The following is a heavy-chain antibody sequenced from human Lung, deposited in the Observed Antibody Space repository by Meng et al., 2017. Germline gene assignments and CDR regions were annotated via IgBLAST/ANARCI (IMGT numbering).Heavy chain of an antibody. CDR1: GGSVSGYS. CDR2: INHSGST. Sequence: RQGGPRLMKPSETLPLTGSVLGGSVSGYSWSSSRQPPGKGLEWIWEINHSGSTNYNPSPKSRVTISVDTSKNQFSLKLSSVTAADTAVYYCARPKQANWYFDLWGRGTLVTVSS. V-gene: IGHV4-34*01. CDR3: ARPKQANWYFDL. D-gene: IGHD1/OR15-1a*01. J-gene: IGHJ2*01.